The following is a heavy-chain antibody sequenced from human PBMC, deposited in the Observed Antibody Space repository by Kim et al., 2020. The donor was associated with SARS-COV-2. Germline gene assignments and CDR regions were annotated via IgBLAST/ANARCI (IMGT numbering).Heavy chain of an antibody. D-gene: IGHD3-9*01. J-gene: IGHJ6*02. CDR1: GFTFSSYW. Sequence: GGSLRLSCAASGFTFSSYWMSWVRQAPGKGLEWVANIKQDGSEKYYVDSVKGRFTISRDNAKNSLYLQMNSLRAEDTAVYYCAREETHILGVSFTISRAGYYYYGMDVWGQGTTVTVSS. CDR3: AREETHILGVSFTISRAGYYYYGMDV. V-gene: IGHV3-7*03. CDR2: IKQDGSEK.